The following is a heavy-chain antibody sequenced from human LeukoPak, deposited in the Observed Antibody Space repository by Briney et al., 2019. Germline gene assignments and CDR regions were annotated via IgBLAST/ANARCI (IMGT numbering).Heavy chain of an antibody. CDR1: GGSISSNLCY. CDR3: ARGDWKSDWFDP. CDR2: FYNSGST. J-gene: IGHJ5*02. Sequence: PSETLSLTCTVSGGSISSNLCYWNWIRQPAGKGLEWIGRFYNSGSTNFNPSLQSRVTISADTSKNQFSLKLRSVTAADTAVYYWARGDWKSDWFDPWGQGTLVIVST. D-gene: IGHD1-1*01. V-gene: IGHV4-61*02.